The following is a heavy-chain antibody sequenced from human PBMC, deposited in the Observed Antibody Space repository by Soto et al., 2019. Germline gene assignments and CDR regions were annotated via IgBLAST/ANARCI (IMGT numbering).Heavy chain of an antibody. Sequence: SETLSLTCTVSGGSISSDSYYWGWIRQSPEKCFVCIASISYSVSTYYNPTLKSRLIISLYTSKSQFSLKLSSVTAADTAVYYCARHNGPLYVGYYYDMDVWGQGTTVTVSS. J-gene: IGHJ6*02. V-gene: IGHV4-39*01. CDR3: ARHNGPLYVGYYYDMDV. CDR1: GGSISSDSYY. D-gene: IGHD3-16*01. CDR2: ISYSVST.